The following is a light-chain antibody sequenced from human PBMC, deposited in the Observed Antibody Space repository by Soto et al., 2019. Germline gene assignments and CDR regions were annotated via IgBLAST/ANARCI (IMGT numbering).Light chain of an antibody. CDR1: QVVSTN. V-gene: IGKV3-15*01. CDR2: GAS. J-gene: IGKJ4*01. Sequence: EVVMTQSPATLSVSPGERATLSCRASQVVSTNLAWFQQKPGQAPRLLIYGASTRATGIPARFSGSGSGTESTLTISSLQSEDFAVYYCQQYNNWPLTFGGGTRVEIK. CDR3: QQYNNWPLT.